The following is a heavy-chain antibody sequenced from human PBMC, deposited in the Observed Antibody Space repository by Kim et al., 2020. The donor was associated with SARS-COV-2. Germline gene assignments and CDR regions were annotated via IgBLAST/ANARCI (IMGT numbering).Heavy chain of an antibody. J-gene: IGHJ3*02. CDR3: TTFGGATHDAFDI. D-gene: IGHD3-16*01. Sequence: YAAPGKGRFTISRDDSKNTLYLQMNSLKTEDTAVYYCTTFGGATHDAFDIWGQGTMVTVSS. V-gene: IGHV3-15*01.